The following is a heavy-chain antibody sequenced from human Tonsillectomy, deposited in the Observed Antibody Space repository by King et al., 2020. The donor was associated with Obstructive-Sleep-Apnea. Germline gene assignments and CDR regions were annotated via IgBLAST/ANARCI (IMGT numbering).Heavy chain of an antibody. Sequence: VQLVESGGGLVKPGGSLRLSCAASGFNFRSYSMNWVRQAPGKGLEWVSSISSSSSYIYYADSVKGRFTISRDNAKNSLYLQINSLRAQHTAVYYCARDYYEIAIYYWGQGTLVTVSS. CDR3: ARDYYEIAIYY. D-gene: IGHD3-22*01. V-gene: IGHV3-21*01. CDR1: GFNFRSYS. J-gene: IGHJ4*02. CDR2: ISSSSSYI.